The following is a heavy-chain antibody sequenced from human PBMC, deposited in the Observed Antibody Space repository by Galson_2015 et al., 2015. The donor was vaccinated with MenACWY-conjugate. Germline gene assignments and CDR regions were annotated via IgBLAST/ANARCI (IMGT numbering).Heavy chain of an antibody. D-gene: IGHD1-7*01. CDR2: INPGGSST. J-gene: IGHJ4*02. CDR3: TAERAGTTIDY. Sequence: SLRLSCAASGFIFNTYWMHWVRQAPGKGLVWVSRINPGGSSTTYADSVKDRFTISRDNAKNTLYLQMNSLRPEDTALYFCTAERAGTTIDYWSQGTQVTVSS. CDR1: GFIFNTYW. V-gene: IGHV3-74*01.